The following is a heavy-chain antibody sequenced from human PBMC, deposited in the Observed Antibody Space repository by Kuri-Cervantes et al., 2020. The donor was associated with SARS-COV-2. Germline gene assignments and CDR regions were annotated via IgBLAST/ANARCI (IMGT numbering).Heavy chain of an antibody. CDR2: INHSGST. CDR1: GGSFSSYY. Sequence: SETLSLTCAVYGGSFSSYYSSWIRQPPGKGLEWIGEINHSGSTNYNPSLKSRVTISGDTSKNQLSLKLSSVTAADTAVYYCARDGNGYYYDSSGYQEYYYYGMDVWGQGTMVTVSS. J-gene: IGHJ6*02. V-gene: IGHV4-34*01. CDR3: ARDGNGYYYDSSGYQEYYYYGMDV. D-gene: IGHD3-22*01.